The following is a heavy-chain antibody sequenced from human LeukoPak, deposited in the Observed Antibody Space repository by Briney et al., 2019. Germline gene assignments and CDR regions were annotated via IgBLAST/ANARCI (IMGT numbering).Heavy chain of an antibody. CDR3: ARGVGRGSYSPIDLGDY. J-gene: IGHJ4*02. CDR2: INPSGGST. D-gene: IGHD1-26*01. CDR1: GYTVTGYY. Sequence: GASVKVPCKASGYTVTGYYMHWVPQAPGQGLEWMGIINPSGGSTSYAQKFQGRVTMTRDTSTSTVYMELSSLRSEDTAVYYCARGVGRGSYSPIDLGDYWGQGTLVTVSS. V-gene: IGHV1-46*01.